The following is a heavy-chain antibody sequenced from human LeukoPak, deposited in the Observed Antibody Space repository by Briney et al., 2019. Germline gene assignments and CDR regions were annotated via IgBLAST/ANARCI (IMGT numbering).Heavy chain of an antibody. CDR3: ARLGGGTSYDY. D-gene: IGHD3-10*01. Sequence: SETLSLTCAVYGGSFSGYYWSWIRQPPGKWLEWIGEINHSGSTNYNPSLKGRVTISVDTSKNQFSLKLSSVTAADTAVYYCARLGGGTSYDYWGQGTLVTVSS. J-gene: IGHJ4*02. CDR1: GGSFSGYY. CDR2: INHSGST. V-gene: IGHV4-34*01.